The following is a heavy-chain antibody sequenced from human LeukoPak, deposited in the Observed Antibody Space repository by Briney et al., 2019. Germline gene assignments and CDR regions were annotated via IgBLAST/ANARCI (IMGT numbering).Heavy chain of an antibody. CDR2: IESGGVNR. CDR3: ARQPELELPY. D-gene: IGHD1-7*01. V-gene: IGHV3-74*01. J-gene: IGHJ4*02. Sequence: TGGSLRLSCAASGFTFNNYWMHWVRQAPGKGLVWVSRIESGGVNRIYADSVKGRFTISRDNAKNTLYLQMNSLRVEDTAVYYCARQPELELPYWGQGTLVTVSS. CDR1: GFTFNNYW.